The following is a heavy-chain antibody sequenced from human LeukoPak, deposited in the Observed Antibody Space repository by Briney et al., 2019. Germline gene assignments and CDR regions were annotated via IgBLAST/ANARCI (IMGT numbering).Heavy chain of an antibody. CDR1: GYTFTSYG. CDR3: ARVGYCSSTSCYSYDFWSGYYLYYFDY. CDR2: ISAYNGNT. J-gene: IGHJ4*02. D-gene: IGHD2-2*02. V-gene: IGHV1-18*01. Sequence: ASVKVSCKASGYTFTSYGISWVRQAPGQGLEWMGWISAYNGNTNYAQKLQGRVTMTTATSTSTAYMELRSLRSDDTAVYYCARVGYCSSTSCYSYDFWSGYYLYYFDYWGQGTLVTVSS.